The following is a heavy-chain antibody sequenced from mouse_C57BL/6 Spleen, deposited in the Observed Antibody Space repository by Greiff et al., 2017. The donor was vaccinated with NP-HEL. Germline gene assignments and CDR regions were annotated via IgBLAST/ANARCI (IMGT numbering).Heavy chain of an antibody. Sequence: EVMLVESGGGLVKPGGSLKLSCAASGFTFSDYGMHWVRQAPETGLEWVAYISSGSSTIYSADTVKGRFTISRDNAKNTLFLQMISLRSDDTAMYYCARNYYGSRYFDYWGQGTTLTVSS. V-gene: IGHV5-17*01. CDR1: GFTFSDYG. CDR2: ISSGSSTI. D-gene: IGHD1-1*01. J-gene: IGHJ2*01. CDR3: ARNYYGSRYFDY.